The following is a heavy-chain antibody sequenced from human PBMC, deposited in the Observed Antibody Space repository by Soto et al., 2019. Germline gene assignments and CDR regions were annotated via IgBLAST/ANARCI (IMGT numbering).Heavy chain of an antibody. J-gene: IGHJ6*02. D-gene: IGHD1-7*01. CDR1: GYSFTSYC. CDR2: IYPVDSDT. V-gene: IGHV5-51*01. Sequence: PGESLKISCKGSGYSFTSYCIGWLRQMPGKGLEWMGIIYPVDSDTRYSPSFQGQVTISADKSISTAYLQWSSLKASDTAMYYCARHGTTAPHYYYYYGMDVWGQGTTVTVSS. CDR3: ARHGTTAPHYYYYYGMDV.